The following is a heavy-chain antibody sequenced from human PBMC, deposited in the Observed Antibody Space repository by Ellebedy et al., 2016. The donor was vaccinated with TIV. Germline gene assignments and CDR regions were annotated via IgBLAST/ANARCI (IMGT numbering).Heavy chain of an antibody. CDR2: IYYSGST. V-gene: IGHV4-59*11. CDR3: ARTIAVAGTFSFDY. J-gene: IGHJ4*02. CDR1: GGSISNHY. D-gene: IGHD6-19*01. Sequence: SETLSLTCTVSGGSISNHYWSWIRQPPGKGLEWIGYIYYSGSTNYNPSLKSRVTISVDTSKNQFPLKLSSVTAADTAMYYCARTIAVAGTFSFDYWGQGTLVTVSS.